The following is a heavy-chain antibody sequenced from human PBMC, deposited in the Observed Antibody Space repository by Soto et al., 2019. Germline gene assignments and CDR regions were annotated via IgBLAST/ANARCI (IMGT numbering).Heavy chain of an antibody. CDR1: GFTFSSYA. Sequence: EVQLLESGGGLVQPGGSLRLSCAASGFTFSSYAMSWVRQAPGKGLEWVSAISGSGGSTYYADSVKGRFTISRDNSKNTLYLLMNSLRAEDTAVYYCAKLTVLRYWMGYFQHWGQGTLVTVSS. J-gene: IGHJ1*01. CDR2: ISGSGGST. CDR3: AKLTVLRYWMGYFQH. V-gene: IGHV3-23*01. D-gene: IGHD3-9*01.